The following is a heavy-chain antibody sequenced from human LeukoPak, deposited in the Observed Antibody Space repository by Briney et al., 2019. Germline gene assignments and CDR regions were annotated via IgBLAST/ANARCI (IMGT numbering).Heavy chain of an antibody. CDR1: SGSFSGYY. CDR2: INHSGST. V-gene: IGHV4-34*01. CDR3: ARRRRGGSGGYYYTARVGAFDI. Sequence: SETLSLTCAVYSGSFSGYYWSWIRQPPGKGLEWIGEINHSGSTNYNPSLKSRVTISVDTSKNQFYLKLSSVTAADTAVYYCARRRRGGSGGYYYTARVGAFDIWGQGTMVTVSS. D-gene: IGHD3-22*01. J-gene: IGHJ3*02.